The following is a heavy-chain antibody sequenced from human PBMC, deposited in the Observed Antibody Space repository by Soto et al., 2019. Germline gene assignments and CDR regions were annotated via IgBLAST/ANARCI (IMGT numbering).Heavy chain of an antibody. V-gene: IGHV3-30*18. Sequence: QVQLVESGGGVVQPGRSLRLSCAASGFTFSSYGMHWVRQAPGKGLEWVAVISYDGSNKYYADSVKGRFTISRDNSKNTLYLPMNSLRDEDTAVFYCAKDPLWLGPNYYYGMDVWGQGTTVTVSS. D-gene: IGHD3-10*01. CDR2: ISYDGSNK. CDR1: GFTFSSYG. CDR3: AKDPLWLGPNYYYGMDV. J-gene: IGHJ6*02.